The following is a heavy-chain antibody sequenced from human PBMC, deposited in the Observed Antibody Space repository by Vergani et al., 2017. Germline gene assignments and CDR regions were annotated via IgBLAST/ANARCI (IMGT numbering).Heavy chain of an antibody. D-gene: IGHD6-19*01. CDR1: GYTFTSYG. J-gene: IGHJ1*01. V-gene: IGHV1-18*01. CDR3: AREQRVAVAGISDAEYFQH. CDR2: ISAYNGNT. Sequence: QVQLVQSGAEVKKPGASVKVSCKASGYTFTSYGISWVRQAPGQGLEWMGWISAYNGNTNYAQKLQGRVTMTTDTATGTAYMELRSLRSDDTAVYYCAREQRVAVAGISDAEYFQHWGQGTLVTVSS.